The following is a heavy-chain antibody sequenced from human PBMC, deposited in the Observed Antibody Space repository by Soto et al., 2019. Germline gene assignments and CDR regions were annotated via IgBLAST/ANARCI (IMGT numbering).Heavy chain of an antibody. CDR3: ANGYSYGPFDP. D-gene: IGHD5-18*01. Sequence: GGSLRLSCAASAFTFSRHGMHWVRQAPGKGLEWVAVISYDGSNNYYADSVKGRFTISRDNSKNTLYLQMNSLRAEDTAVYYCANGYSYGPFDPWGQGTLVTVSS. CDR1: AFTFSRHG. CDR2: ISYDGSNN. V-gene: IGHV3-30*18. J-gene: IGHJ5*02.